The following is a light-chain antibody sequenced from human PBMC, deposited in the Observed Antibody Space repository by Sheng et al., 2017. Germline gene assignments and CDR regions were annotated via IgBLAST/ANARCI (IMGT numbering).Light chain of an antibody. J-gene: IGKJ1*01. V-gene: IGKV4-1*01. CDR3: QQSYNSPWT. CDR2: WAS. Sequence: DTVMTQSPVSLTVSLGERATIRCKSSRSLLYSPNNKNYLSWYQQKSGHPPKLLIYWASTRESGVPDRFSDSGSETDFALTISSVQAEDVAVYYCQQSYNSPWTFGQRDQRG. CDR1: RSLLYSPNNKNY.